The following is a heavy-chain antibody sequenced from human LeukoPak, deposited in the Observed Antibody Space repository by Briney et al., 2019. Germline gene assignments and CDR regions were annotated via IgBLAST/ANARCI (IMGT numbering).Heavy chain of an antibody. CDR3: ARAHGIAVAGTFSVDY. CDR1: GYTFTGYY. Sequence: GASVKVSCKASGYTFTGYYMHWVRQAPGQGLEWKGWINPNSGGTNYAQKFQGRVTMTRDTSISTAYMELSRLRSDDTAVYYCARAHGIAVAGTFSVDYWGQGTLVTVSS. J-gene: IGHJ4*02. V-gene: IGHV1-2*02. CDR2: INPNSGGT. D-gene: IGHD6-19*01.